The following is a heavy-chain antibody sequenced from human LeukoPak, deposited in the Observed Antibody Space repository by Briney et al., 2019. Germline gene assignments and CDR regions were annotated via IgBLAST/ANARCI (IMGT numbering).Heavy chain of an antibody. J-gene: IGHJ6*02. CDR1: GGSISGSSYY. CDR2: IYYSGST. Sequence: SETLSLTCTVSGGSISGSSYYWGWIRQPPGKGLEWIGSIYYSGSTYYNPSLKSRVTISVDTSKNQFSLKLSSVTAADTAVYYCARDYDFWSGYYTDYYYGMDVWGQGTTVTVSS. CDR3: ARDYDFWSGYYTDYYYGMDV. V-gene: IGHV4-39*01. D-gene: IGHD3-3*01.